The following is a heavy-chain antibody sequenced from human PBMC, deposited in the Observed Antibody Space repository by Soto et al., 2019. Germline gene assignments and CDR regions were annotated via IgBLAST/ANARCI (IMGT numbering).Heavy chain of an antibody. CDR3: ARDHTSSGSYLAY. D-gene: IGHD1-26*01. J-gene: IGHJ4*02. CDR1: GFTFSSYG. CDR2: IWYDGSNK. Sequence: GSLRLSCAASGFTFSSYGMHWVRQAPGKGLEWVAVIWYDGSNKYYADSVKGRFTISRDNSKKTLYLQMNSLRAEDTAVYYCARDHTSSGSYLAYWGQGTLVTAPQ. V-gene: IGHV3-33*01.